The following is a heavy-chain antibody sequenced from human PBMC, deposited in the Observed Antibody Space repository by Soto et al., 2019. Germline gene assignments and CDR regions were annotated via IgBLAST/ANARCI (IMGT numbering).Heavy chain of an antibody. D-gene: IGHD2-8*01. CDR3: CFTTTSNGN. Sequence: EVQLVESGGGLVQPGGSLRLSCVASGFTLSSYWMNWVRQAPGKGLEWVANINQDGSEKNYVDSVKGRFTISRDNAKNSLYLQLNSTRAEDTAVYYCCFTTTSNGNWGQGTLVTVSS. CDR1: GFTLSSYW. V-gene: IGHV3-7*01. CDR2: INQDGSEK. J-gene: IGHJ4*02.